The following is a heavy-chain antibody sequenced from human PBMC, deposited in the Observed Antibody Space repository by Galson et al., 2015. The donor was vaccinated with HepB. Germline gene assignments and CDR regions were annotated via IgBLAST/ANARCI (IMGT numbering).Heavy chain of an antibody. V-gene: IGHV3-33*06. J-gene: IGHJ3*02. D-gene: IGHD2-15*01. CDR1: GFTFSSYG. Sequence: SLRLSCAASGFTFSSYGMHWVRQAPGKGLEWVAVIWYDGSNKYYADSVKGRFTISRDNSKNTLYLQMNSLRAEDTAVYYCAKLIVVVVAATDTGAFDIWGQGTMVTVSS. CDR2: IWYDGSNK. CDR3: AKLIVVVVAATDTGAFDI.